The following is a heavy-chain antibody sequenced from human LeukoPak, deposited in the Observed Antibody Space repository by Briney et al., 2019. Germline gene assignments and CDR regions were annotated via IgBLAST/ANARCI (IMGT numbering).Heavy chain of an antibody. V-gene: IGHV3-20*04. CDR3: ARDLLRYSFDY. D-gene: IGHD5-18*01. Sequence: PGGSLRLSCAASGFTFDDYGMSWVRHAPGKGLEWVSGINWNGGSTGYADSVKGRFTISRDNAKNSLYLQMNSLRAEDRALYYCARDLLRYSFDYWGQGTLVTVSS. CDR2: INWNGGST. J-gene: IGHJ4*02. CDR1: GFTFDDYG.